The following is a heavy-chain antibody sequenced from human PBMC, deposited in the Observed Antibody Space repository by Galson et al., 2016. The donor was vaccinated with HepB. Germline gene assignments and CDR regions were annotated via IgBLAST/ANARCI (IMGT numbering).Heavy chain of an antibody. J-gene: IGHJ6*03. V-gene: IGHV3-21*01. D-gene: IGHD6-13*01. Sequence: LRLSCAASGFTFSYCSMNWVRQAPGKGLEWVSSISSSSSDIYYADSAKGRFTISRDNAKNSLYLQMNSLRAEDTAVYYCARDLIAAAGRTFYYYYYYMDVWGKGTTVTVSS. CDR3: ARDLIAAAGRTFYYYYYYMDV. CDR1: GFTFSYCS. CDR2: ISSSSSDI.